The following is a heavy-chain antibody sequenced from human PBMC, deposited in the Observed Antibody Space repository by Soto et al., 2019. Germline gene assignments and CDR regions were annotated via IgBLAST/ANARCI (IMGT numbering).Heavy chain of an antibody. V-gene: IGHV1-69*04. Sequence: ASVNDSCKAFGYTFTSYGISWVRQAPGQGLEWMGRIIPILGIANYAQKFQGRVTITADKSTSTAYMELSSLRSEDTAVYYCARDRDYYDILTGYAWFDPWGQGTLVTVSS. CDR1: GYTFTSYG. CDR2: IIPILGIA. CDR3: ARDRDYYDILTGYAWFDP. D-gene: IGHD3-9*01. J-gene: IGHJ5*02.